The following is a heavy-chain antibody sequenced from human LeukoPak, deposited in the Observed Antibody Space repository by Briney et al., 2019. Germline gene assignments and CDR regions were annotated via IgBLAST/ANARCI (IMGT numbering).Heavy chain of an antibody. CDR1: GVTFNSYG. Sequence: GGSLRLSCAASGVTFNSYGMHWVRQAPGKGVEWVAVISYDGSNKYYADSVKGRFAISRDNSKNTLYLQMNSQRPEDTAMYYCARDFEFTTEDTFASPDYWGQGTLVTVSS. V-gene: IGHV3-30*03. CDR2: ISYDGSNK. D-gene: IGHD5-18*01. CDR3: ARDFEFTTEDTFASPDY. J-gene: IGHJ4*02.